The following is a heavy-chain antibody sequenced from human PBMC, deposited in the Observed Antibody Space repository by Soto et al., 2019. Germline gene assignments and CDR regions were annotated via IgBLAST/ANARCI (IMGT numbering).Heavy chain of an antibody. J-gene: IGHJ6*03. CDR2: VSAYNGNT. D-gene: IGHD1-26*01. CDR3: ARSLHSGSSYYYYYMDV. CDR1: GYTFNSYG. V-gene: IGHV1-18*01. Sequence: ASVKVSCKASGYTFNSYGINWVRQAPGQGLEGVGWVSAYNGNTNYAQKLQGRVTMTTDTSTSTAYMELRSLRSDDTAVYYCARSLHSGSSYYYYYMDVWGKGTTVTVSS.